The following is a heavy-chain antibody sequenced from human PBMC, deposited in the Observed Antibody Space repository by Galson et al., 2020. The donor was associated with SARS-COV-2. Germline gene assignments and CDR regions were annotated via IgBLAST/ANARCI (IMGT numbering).Heavy chain of an antibody. CDR2: IHPGNGVT. Sequence: ASVKVSCKASGHSFNDQYIHWVRQAPEQGLEWVAWIHPGNGVTKYAPKFQGRVTVTRDTSISTVYMELTLLKPDDSALYYCARNRAPLERLGDWGQGTLIIVSS. J-gene: IGHJ4*02. CDR1: GHSFNDQY. D-gene: IGHD1-1*01. CDR3: ARNRAPLERLGD. V-gene: IGHV1-2*02.